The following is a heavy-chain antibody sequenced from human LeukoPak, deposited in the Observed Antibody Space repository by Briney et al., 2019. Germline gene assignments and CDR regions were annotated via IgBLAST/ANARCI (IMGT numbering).Heavy chain of an antibody. J-gene: IGHJ6*04. CDR2: ISAYNGNT. CDR3: ARGEGRTYCSGGSCYGGMSYYYGMDV. Sequence: GASVKVSCKASGYTSTSYGISWVRQAPGQGLEWMGWISAYNGNTNYAQKLQGRVTMTTDTSTSTAYMELRSLRSDDTAVYYCARGEGRTYCSGGSCYGGMSYYYGMDVWGKGTTVTVSS. V-gene: IGHV1-18*04. D-gene: IGHD2-15*01. CDR1: GYTSTSYG.